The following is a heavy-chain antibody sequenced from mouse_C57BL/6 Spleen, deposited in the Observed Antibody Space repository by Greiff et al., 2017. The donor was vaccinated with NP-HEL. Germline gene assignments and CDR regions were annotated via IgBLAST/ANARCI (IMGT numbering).Heavy chain of an antibody. V-gene: IGHV1-7*01. Sequence: QVQLKESGAELAKPGASVKLSCKASGYTFTSYWMHWVKQRPGQGLDWIGYINPSSGYTKYTQKFKDKATLTADKYSSTAYMQLSSLTYEDSAVYYCARTYYGSSYWYFDVWGTGTTVTVSS. D-gene: IGHD1-1*01. J-gene: IGHJ1*03. CDR3: ARTYYGSSYWYFDV. CDR2: INPSSGYT. CDR1: GYTFTSYW.